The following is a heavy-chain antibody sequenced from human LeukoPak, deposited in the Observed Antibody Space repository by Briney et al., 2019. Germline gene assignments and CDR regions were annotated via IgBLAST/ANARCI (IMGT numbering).Heavy chain of an antibody. CDR3: ARGSTVAYISYAPDYYFDY. V-gene: IGHV1-46*01. CDR2: INPSGGST. D-gene: IGHD4-23*01. J-gene: IGHJ4*02. Sequence: ASVKVSCKASGYTFTSYYMHWVRQAHGQGLEWMGIINPSGGSTSYAQKFQGRVTMTRDMSTSTVYMELSSLRSEDTAVYYCARGSTVAYISYAPDYYFDYWGQGTLVTVSS. CDR1: GYTFTSYY.